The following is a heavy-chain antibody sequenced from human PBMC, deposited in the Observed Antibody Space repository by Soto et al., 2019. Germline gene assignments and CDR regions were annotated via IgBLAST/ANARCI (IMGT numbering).Heavy chain of an antibody. V-gene: IGHV3-11*01. CDR2: ISSSGSII. D-gene: IGHD4-4*01. Sequence: VELVESGGGLVQPGGSLRISCAASGFTFSDYYISWIRQAPGKGLEWVSYISSSGSIIYYADSVKGRFTISRDNAKNSLYLQMNSLRAEDTAVYYCALAGYDSNYYAVTPLSAGHFWGQGTLVTVSS. CDR1: GFTFSDYY. CDR3: ALAGYDSNYYAVTPLSAGHF. J-gene: IGHJ4*02.